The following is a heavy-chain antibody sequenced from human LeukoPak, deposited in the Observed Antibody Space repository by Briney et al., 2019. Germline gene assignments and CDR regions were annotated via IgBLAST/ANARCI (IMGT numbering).Heavy chain of an antibody. Sequence: ASVKVSCKASGYTFTSYDINWVRQATGQGLEWMGWMNPNSGNTGYAQKFQGRVTMTRNTSISTAYMELSSLRSEDTAVHYCARKALVVVPAASRYYYYYGMDVWGQGTTVTVSS. CDR3: ARKALVVVPAASRYYYYYGMDV. CDR2: MNPNSGNT. J-gene: IGHJ6*02. V-gene: IGHV1-8*01. D-gene: IGHD2-2*01. CDR1: GYTFTSYD.